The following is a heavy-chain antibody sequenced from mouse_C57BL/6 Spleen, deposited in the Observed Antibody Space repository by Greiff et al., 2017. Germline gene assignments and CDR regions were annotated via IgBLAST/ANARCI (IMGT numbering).Heavy chain of an antibody. D-gene: IGHD1-1*01. J-gene: IGHJ2*01. CDR1: GFTFSSYA. CDR2: ISDGGSYT. V-gene: IGHV5-4*01. CDR3: AREWVYHFDY. Sequence: EVQLVESGGGLVKPGGSLKLSCAASGFTFSSYAMSWVRQTPEKRLEWVATISDGGSYTYYPDNVKGRFTISRDNAKNNLYLQMSHLKSEDTAMYYCAREWVYHFDYWGQGTTLTVSS.